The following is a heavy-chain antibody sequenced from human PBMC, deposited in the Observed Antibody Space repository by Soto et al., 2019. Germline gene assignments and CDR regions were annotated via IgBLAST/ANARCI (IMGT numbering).Heavy chain of an antibody. D-gene: IGHD6-13*01. CDR1: GYNFANYW. Sequence: PGESLKISCKGSGYNFANYWIGWVRQMPGKGLEWIGMIFSGDSDTKNRPSLQGHITMLVDKSDSSAYLRWRSLKSSDTAMFYCAAGYTTGLDAFDFWGQGTMVTVSS. J-gene: IGHJ3*01. V-gene: IGHV5-51*01. CDR3: AAGYTTGLDAFDF. CDR2: IFSGDSDT.